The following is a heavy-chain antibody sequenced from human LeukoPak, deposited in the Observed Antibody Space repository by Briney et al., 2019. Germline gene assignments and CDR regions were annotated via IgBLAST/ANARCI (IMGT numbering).Heavy chain of an antibody. J-gene: IGHJ4*02. Sequence: ASVKVSCKSLEYTFTAYNIHWVRQAPGQGLEWMGWINPNNGDTIYAEKFQGRVTMTRDTSINTAYMEVSMLRSDDTAVYYCAREGEKWLQLPEVYWGQGTLVTVSS. CDR3: AREGEKWLQLPEVY. D-gene: IGHD5-24*01. V-gene: IGHV1-2*02. CDR1: EYTFTAYN. CDR2: INPNNGDT.